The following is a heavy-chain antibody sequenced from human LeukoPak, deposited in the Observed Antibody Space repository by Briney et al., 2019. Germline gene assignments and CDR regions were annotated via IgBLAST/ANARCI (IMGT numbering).Heavy chain of an antibody. CDR1: GYSFTNYW. CDR2: INPGDSDT. CDR3: ARSSTDSSAAFDI. Sequence: GESLKISCKGSGYSFTNYWIGWVRQMPGKGLEWIAIINPGDSDTRYSPSFQGQVTISADKSISTAYLQWSSLKASDTAMYYCARSSTDSSAAFDIWGQGTMVTVSS. V-gene: IGHV5-51*01. J-gene: IGHJ3*02. D-gene: IGHD2-2*01.